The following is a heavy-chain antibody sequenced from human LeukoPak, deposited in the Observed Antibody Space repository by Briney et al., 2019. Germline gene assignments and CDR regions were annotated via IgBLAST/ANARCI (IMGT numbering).Heavy chain of an antibody. CDR3: ARGVAAALLGYFDY. CDR2: IIPIFGTA. Sequence: ASVKVSCKASGGTFSSYAISWVRQAPRQGLEWMGGIIPIFGTANYAQKFQGRVTITADESTSTAYMELSSLRSEDTAVYYCARGVAAALLGYFDYWGQGTLVTVSS. J-gene: IGHJ4*02. CDR1: GGTFSSYA. V-gene: IGHV1-69*01. D-gene: IGHD6-13*01.